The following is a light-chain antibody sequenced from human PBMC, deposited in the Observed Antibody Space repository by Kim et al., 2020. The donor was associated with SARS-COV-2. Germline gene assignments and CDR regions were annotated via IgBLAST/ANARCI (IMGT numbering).Light chain of an antibody. J-gene: IGKJ2*02. V-gene: IGKV1-8*01. Sequence: AIRMTQSPSSFSASTGGSVNITCRATQDISTYLAWYQQKPGESPNLLLYAVSTLQRGVPSRFSGSGSGTDFTLTISRLQSEDFAIYYCQQYYSYPCTFGQGTKLEIK. CDR3: QQYYSYPCT. CDR1: QDISTY. CDR2: AVS.